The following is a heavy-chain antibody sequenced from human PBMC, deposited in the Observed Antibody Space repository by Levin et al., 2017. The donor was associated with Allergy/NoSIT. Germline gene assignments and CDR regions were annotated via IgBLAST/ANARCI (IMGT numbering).Heavy chain of an antibody. CDR1: GGSISSYY. V-gene: IGHV4-59*01. Sequence: SETLSLTCTVSGGSISSYYWSWIRQPPGKGLEWIGNIYYSGSTNYNPSLKSRVSISVDTSKNQFSLKLSSVTAADTAVYYCAREGRDPHRRPGSLFGELSYYQHYGMDGWGQGTTVTVSS. CDR2: IYYSGST. J-gene: IGHJ6*02. D-gene: IGHD3-10*02. CDR3: AREGRDPHRRPGSLFGELSYYQHYGMDG.